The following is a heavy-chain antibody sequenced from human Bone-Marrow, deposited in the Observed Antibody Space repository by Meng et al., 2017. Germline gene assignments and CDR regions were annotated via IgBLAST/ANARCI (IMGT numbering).Heavy chain of an antibody. CDR3: SRAGGSYYGPFDY. V-gene: IGHV3-48*03. Sequence: GESLKIACAASGFTFSSYEMNWVRQAPGKGLEWVSYISSSGSTIYYADSVKGRFTISRDNAKNSLYLQMNSLRAEDTAVYYCSRAGGSYYGPFDYWGQGTLVTVSS. CDR2: ISSSGSTI. CDR1: GFTFSSYE. J-gene: IGHJ4*02. D-gene: IGHD1-26*01.